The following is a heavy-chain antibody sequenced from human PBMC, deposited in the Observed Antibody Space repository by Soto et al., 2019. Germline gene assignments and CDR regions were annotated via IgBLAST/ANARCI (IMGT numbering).Heavy chain of an antibody. CDR1: GGSISSYY. D-gene: IGHD3-16*01. CDR2: IYYSGST. CDR3: ARDNLGFMGMDV. V-gene: IGHV4-59*01. Sequence: SETLSLTCTVSGGSISSYYWSWILQPPGKGLEWIGYIYYSGSTNYNPSLKSRVTISVDTSKNQFSLKLSSVTAADTAVYYCARDNLGFMGMDVWGQGTTVTVSS. J-gene: IGHJ6*02.